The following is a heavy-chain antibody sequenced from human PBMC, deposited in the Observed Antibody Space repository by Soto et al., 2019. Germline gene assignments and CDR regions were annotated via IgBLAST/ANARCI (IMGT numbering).Heavy chain of an antibody. CDR3: TGDYGGKPNYYYYGMDV. D-gene: IGHD2-15*01. V-gene: IGHV3-73*01. CDR1: GFTFSGSA. J-gene: IGHJ6*02. CDR2: IRSKANSYAT. Sequence: GGSLRLSCAASGFTFSGSAMHWVRQASGKGLEWVGRIRSKANSYATAYAASVKGRFTISRDDSKNTAYLQMNSQKTEDRAVYYGTGDYGGKPNYYYYGMDVWGQGTTVTVSS.